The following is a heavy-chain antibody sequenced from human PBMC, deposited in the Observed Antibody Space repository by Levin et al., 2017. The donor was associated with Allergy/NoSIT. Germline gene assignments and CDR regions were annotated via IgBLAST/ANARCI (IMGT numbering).Heavy chain of an antibody. CDR2: ISYDGSDK. Sequence: QPGGSLRLSCAASGFTFSSYAMHWVRQAPGKGLEWVAFISYDGSDKYYAESVKGRFTISRDDSKNTLYLQMYSLRAEDTAAYYCAKEGPGRDFDYWRQGTLVAVSS. CDR3: AKEGPGRDFDY. CDR1: GFTFSSYA. V-gene: IGHV3-30*18. J-gene: IGHJ4*02. D-gene: IGHD1-14*01.